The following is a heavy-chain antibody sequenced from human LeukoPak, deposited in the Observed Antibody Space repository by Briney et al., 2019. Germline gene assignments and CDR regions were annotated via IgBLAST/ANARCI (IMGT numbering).Heavy chain of an antibody. CDR1: GGTFSSYT. J-gene: IGHJ6*03. CDR3: AREDGDYYYMDV. D-gene: IGHD4-17*01. Sequence: GASVKLSCKASGGTFSSYTISWVRQAPGQGLEWMGRIIRILGIAYYAQNVQGRVTITADKSTSTAYMQLSSLRSEDTAVYYCAREDGDYYYMDVWGKGTTVTVSS. V-gene: IGHV1-69*04. CDR2: IIRILGIA.